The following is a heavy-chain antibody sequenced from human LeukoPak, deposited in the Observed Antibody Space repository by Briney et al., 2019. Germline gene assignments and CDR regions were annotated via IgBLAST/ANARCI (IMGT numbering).Heavy chain of an antibody. J-gene: IGHJ5*02. CDR1: GFTFSSYS. D-gene: IGHD6-13*01. CDR3: ARVAVAGPTGWFDP. V-gene: IGHV3-21*01. Sequence: GGSLRLSCAASGFTFSSYSMNWVRQAPGKGLEWVSSISSTSSYIHYADSVKGRFTISRDNPDNVVYLQMNSLRAEDTAVYYCARVAVAGPTGWFDPWGQGTLVTVSS. CDR2: ISSTSSYI.